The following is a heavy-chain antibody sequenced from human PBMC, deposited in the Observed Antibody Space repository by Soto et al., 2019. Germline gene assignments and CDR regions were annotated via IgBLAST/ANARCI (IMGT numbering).Heavy chain of an antibody. V-gene: IGHV4-31*03. D-gene: IGHD2-2*02. CDR1: GGSISSGGYY. CDR2: IYYSGST. CDR3: ARTLHCSSTSCDRRAHYYYGMDV. Sequence: SETLSLTCTVAGGSISSGGYYWSWIRQHPGKGLEWLGYIYYSGSTYYNPSLKSRVTISVDTSKNQFSLKLSSVTAADTAVYYCARTLHCSSTSCDRRAHYYYGMDVWGQGTTVTVSS. J-gene: IGHJ6*02.